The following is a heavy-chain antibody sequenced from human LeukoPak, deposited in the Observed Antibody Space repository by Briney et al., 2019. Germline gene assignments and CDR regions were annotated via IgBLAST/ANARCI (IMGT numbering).Heavy chain of an antibody. CDR1: GFTFNTYT. Sequence: GGSLRLSCAASGFTFNTYTMNWVRQAPGKGLEWVSYISGSSGIIDYADSVKGRFTISRDNSKNTLYLQMNSLRAEDTAVYYCAREDWGSDYWGQGTLVTVSS. J-gene: IGHJ4*02. CDR2: ISGSSGII. D-gene: IGHD7-27*01. V-gene: IGHV3-48*01. CDR3: AREDWGSDY.